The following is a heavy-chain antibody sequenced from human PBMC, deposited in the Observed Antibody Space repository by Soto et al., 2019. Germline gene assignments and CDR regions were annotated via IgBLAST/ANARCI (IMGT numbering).Heavy chain of an antibody. CDR1: GFTFSSYS. CDR2: ITSSSSYI. D-gene: IGHD6-19*01. CDR3: AGSQWPPNDY. J-gene: IGHJ4*02. Sequence: EVQLVESGGGLVKPGGSLRLSCAASGFTFSSYSMNWVRQAPGKGLEWVSTITSSSSYIYYADSVKGRFTISRDNAKNSLYLQMNSLRAEDTAVYYCAGSQWPPNDYWGQGTLVTVSS. V-gene: IGHV3-21*01.